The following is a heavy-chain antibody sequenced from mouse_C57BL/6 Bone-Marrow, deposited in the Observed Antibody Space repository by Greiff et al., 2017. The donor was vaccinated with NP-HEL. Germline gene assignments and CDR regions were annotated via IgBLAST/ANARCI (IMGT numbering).Heavy chain of an antibody. CDR2: IYPGSGNT. V-gene: IGHV1-76*01. CDR3: ARGYYGNYVDDY. J-gene: IGHJ2*01. D-gene: IGHD2-1*01. CDR1: GYTFTDYY. Sequence: QVQLQQSGAELVRPGASVKLSCKASGYTFTDYYINWVKQRPGQGLEWIARIYPGSGNTYYNEKFKGKATLTAEKSTSTAYMQLSSLTSEDSAVYFCARGYYGNYVDDYWGQGTTLTVSS.